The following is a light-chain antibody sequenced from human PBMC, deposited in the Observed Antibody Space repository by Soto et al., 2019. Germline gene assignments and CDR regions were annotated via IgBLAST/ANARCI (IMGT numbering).Light chain of an antibody. Sequence: EVMMTQFPDTVSVTPGETVTLSCGASQSVRTNLAWYQQRPGQAPRLLIHYSSTRASDIPARFSGSGSGTNFTLAISSLQSEDFAVYYCLQYAYWPETFGQGTKVEIK. CDR2: YSS. V-gene: IGKV3D-15*01. CDR3: LQYAYWPET. CDR1: QSVRTN. J-gene: IGKJ1*01.